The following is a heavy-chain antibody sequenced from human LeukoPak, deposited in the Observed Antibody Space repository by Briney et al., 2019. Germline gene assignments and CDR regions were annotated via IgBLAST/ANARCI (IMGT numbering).Heavy chain of an antibody. CDR1: GFTFSNYW. CDR3: TRDPRNLGLDP. V-gene: IGHV3-74*01. CDR2: ISTDGSQT. J-gene: IGHJ5*02. Sequence: GGSLRLSCEASGFTFSNYWMHWVRQPPGKGLMWVSQISTDGSQTFYADSVKGRFTMSRDNAKNTVYLQMNSLRGDDTAVYYCTRDPRNLGLDPWGQGTLVTVSS. D-gene: IGHD1-26*01.